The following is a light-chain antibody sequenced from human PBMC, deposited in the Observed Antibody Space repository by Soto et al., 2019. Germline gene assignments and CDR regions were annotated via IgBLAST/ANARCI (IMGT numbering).Light chain of an antibody. CDR2: RNN. CDR1: ASNIGSNY. J-gene: IGLJ3*02. V-gene: IGLV1-47*01. CDR3: AAWDDSLSGRGV. Sequence: QSVLTQPPSASGTPGQRVTFPCSETASNIGSNYVYWYQQLPGTAPKLLIYRNNQRPSGVPDRFSSSKSGTSASLAISGIRSEDEADYYCAAWDDSLSGRGVFGGGTKLTVL.